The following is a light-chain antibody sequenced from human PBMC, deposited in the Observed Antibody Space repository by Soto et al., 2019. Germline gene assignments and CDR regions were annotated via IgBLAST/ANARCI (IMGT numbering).Light chain of an antibody. CDR2: AAS. Sequence: DIQMTQSPSSLSASVGDRVTITCRASQSLYSYLNWYQQKPGKAPKLLIYAASSLQSGVPSRFSGSGSGTDFTLTISSLQREDFATYYCQQSYYTPVTFGGGTKVEIK. J-gene: IGKJ4*01. CDR3: QQSYYTPVT. CDR1: QSLYSY. V-gene: IGKV1-39*01.